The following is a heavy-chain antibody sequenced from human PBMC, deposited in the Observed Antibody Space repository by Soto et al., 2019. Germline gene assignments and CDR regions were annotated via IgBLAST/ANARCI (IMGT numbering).Heavy chain of an antibody. V-gene: IGHV3-9*01. CDR2: ISWNIGSI. CDR1: GFTFDDYA. CDR3: AKDGSSGWYDY. Sequence: EVQLVESGGGLVQPGRSLRLSCAASGFTFDDYAMHWVRQAPGKGLEWVSGISWNIGSIGYADSVKGRFTISRDNAKNSLYRQMNSLRAEDTALYYCAKDGSSGWYDYWGQGTLVTVSS. D-gene: IGHD6-19*01. J-gene: IGHJ4*02.